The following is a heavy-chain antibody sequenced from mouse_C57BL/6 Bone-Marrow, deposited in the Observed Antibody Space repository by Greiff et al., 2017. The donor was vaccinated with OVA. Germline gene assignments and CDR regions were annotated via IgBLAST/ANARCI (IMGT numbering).Heavy chain of an antibody. J-gene: IGHJ4*01. CDR3: ARSDLPAYAMDY. CDR2: IFPGSGST. V-gene: IGHV1-75*01. Sequence: VKLQQSGPELVKPGASVKISCKASGYTFTDYYINWVKQRPGQGLEWIGWIFPGSGSTYYNEKFKGTATLTVDKSSSTAYMLLSSLTSEDSAVYFCARSDLPAYAMDYWGQGTSVTVSS. CDR1: GYTFTDYY. D-gene: IGHD5-1*01.